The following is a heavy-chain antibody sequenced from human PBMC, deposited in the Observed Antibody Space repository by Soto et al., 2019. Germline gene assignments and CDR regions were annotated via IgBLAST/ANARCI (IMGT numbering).Heavy chain of an antibody. CDR3: ARHIVLVPAAIYYYGMDV. V-gene: IGHV3-7*01. Sequence: QPGGSLRLSCAASGFTFSSYWMSWVRQAPGKGLEWVANIKQDGSEKYYVDSVKGRFTISRDNAKNSLYLQMNSLRAGDTAVYYCARHIVLVPAAIYYYGMDVWGQGTTVTVSS. CDR1: GFTFSSYW. D-gene: IGHD2-2*01. J-gene: IGHJ6*02. CDR2: IKQDGSEK.